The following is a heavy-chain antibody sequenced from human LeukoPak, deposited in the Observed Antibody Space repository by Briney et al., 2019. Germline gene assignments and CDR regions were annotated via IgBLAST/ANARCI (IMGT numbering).Heavy chain of an antibody. Sequence: ASVKVSCKASGYTFTGYYMHWVRQAPGQGLKWMGWINPNSGGTNYAQRFQGRVTMTRDTSISTAYMELSRLRSDDTAVYYCARDVVRGAINWFDPWGQGTLVTVSS. D-gene: IGHD3-10*01. CDR1: GYTFTGYY. V-gene: IGHV1-2*02. CDR3: ARDVVRGAINWFDP. J-gene: IGHJ5*02. CDR2: INPNSGGT.